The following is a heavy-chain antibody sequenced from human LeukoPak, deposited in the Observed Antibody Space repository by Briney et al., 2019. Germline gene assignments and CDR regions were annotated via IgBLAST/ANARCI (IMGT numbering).Heavy chain of an antibody. V-gene: IGHV3-48*04. CDR3: ARDLGYCSSTSCSLPLFGAFDI. CDR2: ISSSSSTI. Sequence: GGSLRLSCAASGFTFSSYSMNWVRQAPGKGLEWVSYISSSSSTIYYADSVKGRFTISRDNAKNSLYLQMNSLRAEDTAVYYCARDLGYCSSTSCSLPLFGAFDIWGQGTMVTVSS. CDR1: GFTFSSYS. J-gene: IGHJ3*02. D-gene: IGHD2-2*01.